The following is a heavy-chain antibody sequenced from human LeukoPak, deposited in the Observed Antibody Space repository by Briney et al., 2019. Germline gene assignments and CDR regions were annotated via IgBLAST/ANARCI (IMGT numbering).Heavy chain of an antibody. CDR2: ISGSGGST. CDR1: GFTFSSYA. V-gene: IGHV3-23*01. Sequence: GGSLRLSCAASGFTFSSYAMSWVRQAPGKGLEWVSAISGSGGSTYYADSVKGRFTISRDNSKNTLYLQMNNLRVDDTAVYYCAKKGQADDGGKPDWGQGTLVTVSS. CDR3: AKKGQADDGGKPD. J-gene: IGHJ4*02.